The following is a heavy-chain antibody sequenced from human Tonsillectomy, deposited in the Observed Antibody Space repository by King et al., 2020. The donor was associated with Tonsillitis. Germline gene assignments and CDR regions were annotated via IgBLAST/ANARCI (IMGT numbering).Heavy chain of an antibody. CDR1: GFTFSSFA. D-gene: IGHD4-17*01. J-gene: IGHJ6*02. Sequence: VQLVQSGGGVVQPGRSLRLSCAASGFTFSSFAMHWVRQAPGKGLEWVAVISYDGGNKYSADSMKGRFAISRDNSKNTLYLQMNNLRAEDTAVYYCARDDGDPHYYYYGMDVWGQGTTVTVS. CDR2: ISYDGGNK. CDR3: ARDDGDPHYYYYGMDV. V-gene: IGHV3-30*09.